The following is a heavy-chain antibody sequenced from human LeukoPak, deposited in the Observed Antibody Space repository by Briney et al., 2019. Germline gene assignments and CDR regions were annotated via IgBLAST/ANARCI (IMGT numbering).Heavy chain of an antibody. CDR3: ANVIVGATPGFDY. Sequence: GGSLRLSCAASGFTFSSYATSWVRQAPGKGLEWVSAISGSGGSTYYADSVKGRFTISRDNSKNTLYLQMNSLRAEDTAVYYCANVIVGATPGFDYWGQGTLVTVSS. J-gene: IGHJ4*02. CDR1: GFTFSSYA. CDR2: ISGSGGST. V-gene: IGHV3-23*01. D-gene: IGHD1-26*01.